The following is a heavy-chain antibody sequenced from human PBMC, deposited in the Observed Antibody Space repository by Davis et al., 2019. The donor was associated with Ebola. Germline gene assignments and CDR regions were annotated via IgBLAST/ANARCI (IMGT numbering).Heavy chain of an antibody. J-gene: IGHJ6*02. V-gene: IGHV4-34*01. D-gene: IGHD3-16*01. CDR3: ARERTGNYAIDV. CDR1: GGSMSSYY. Sequence: MPSETLSLTCTVSGGSMSSYYWSWIRQPPGMGLEWIGEINHSGVSHYNPSLKSRFTISVDTSKTQFSLKLSSVTAADTAVYYCARERTGNYAIDVWGQGTTVTVSS. CDR2: INHSGVS.